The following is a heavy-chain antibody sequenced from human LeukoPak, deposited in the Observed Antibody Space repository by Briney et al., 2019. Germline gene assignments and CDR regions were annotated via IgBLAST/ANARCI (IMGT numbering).Heavy chain of an antibody. J-gene: IGHJ6*02. CDR3: ARVSDQCLVSYSYGMDV. CDR2: ISAYNGNT. CDR1: GYTFTSYG. Sequence: ASVKVSCKASGYTFTSYGISWVRQAPGQGLEWMGWISAYNGNTNYAQKLQGRVTMTPDTSTSTAYMELRSLRSDDTAVYYCARVSDQCLVSYSYGMDVWAQGPTVTVSS. D-gene: IGHD6-19*01. V-gene: IGHV1-18*01.